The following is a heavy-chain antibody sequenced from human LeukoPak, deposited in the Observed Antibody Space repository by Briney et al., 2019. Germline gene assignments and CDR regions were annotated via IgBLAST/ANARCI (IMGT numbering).Heavy chain of an antibody. Sequence: SETLSLTCTVSGGSISSSSYYWGWIRQPPGKGLEWIGSIYYSGSTYYNTSLKSRVTISVDTSKNQFSLKLSSVTAADTAVYYCARYSSSSVGWFDPWGQGTLVTVSS. J-gene: IGHJ5*02. CDR2: IYYSGST. CDR3: ARYSSSSVGWFDP. CDR1: GGSISSSSYY. V-gene: IGHV4-39*07. D-gene: IGHD6-6*01.